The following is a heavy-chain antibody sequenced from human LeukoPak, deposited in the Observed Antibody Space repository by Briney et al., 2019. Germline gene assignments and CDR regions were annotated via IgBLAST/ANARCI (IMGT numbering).Heavy chain of an antibody. CDR1: GFIFSSYG. Sequence: GGSLRLSCAASGFIFSSYGMHWVRQAPGKGLEWVAVIWSDGSNKYYGDSVKGRFTISRDNSKNTVYLQMNSLGVEDTAVYYCARGPPYGDYDYWGRGTLVTVSS. D-gene: IGHD4-17*01. V-gene: IGHV3-33*01. CDR2: IWSDGSNK. CDR3: ARGPPYGDYDY. J-gene: IGHJ4*02.